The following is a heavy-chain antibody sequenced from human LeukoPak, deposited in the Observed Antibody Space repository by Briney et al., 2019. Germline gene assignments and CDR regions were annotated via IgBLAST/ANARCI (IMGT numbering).Heavy chain of an antibody. Sequence: GGSLRLSCAASGFTFSSYAMSWVRQAPGKGLEWVPTISSNGVSTYYADSVNGRFTISRDNSKNTLYLQVNTLRVEDTALYYCAKRSYCSSSSCFFDPWGQGTLVTVSS. D-gene: IGHD2-2*01. CDR1: GFTFSSYA. J-gene: IGHJ5*02. V-gene: IGHV3-23*01. CDR2: ISSNGVST. CDR3: AKRSYCSSSSCFFDP.